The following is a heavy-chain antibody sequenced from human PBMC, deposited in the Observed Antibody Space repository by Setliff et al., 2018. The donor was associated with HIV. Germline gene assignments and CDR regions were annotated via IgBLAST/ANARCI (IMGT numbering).Heavy chain of an antibody. J-gene: IGHJ6*03. D-gene: IGHD7-27*01. CDR2: IIPIFGTA. CDR3: ARDKGGLGIGGYYYYYMDV. V-gene: IGHV1-69*13. CDR1: GGTFSSYA. Sequence: SVKVSCKASGGTFSSYAISWVRQAPGQGLEWMGGIIPIFGTANYAQKFQGRVTITADESTSTAYMELSSLRSEDTAVYYCARDKGGLGIGGYYYYYMDVWGKGITVTVTS.